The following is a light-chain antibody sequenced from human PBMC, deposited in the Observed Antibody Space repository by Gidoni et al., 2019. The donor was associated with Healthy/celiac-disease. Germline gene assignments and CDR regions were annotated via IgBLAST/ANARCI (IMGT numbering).Light chain of an antibody. J-gene: IGKJ2*01. V-gene: IGKV4-1*01. CDR1: QSVLYSSNNKNY. CDR3: QQYYSTPYT. CDR2: WAS. Sequence: DIMMTQSPDSLAVSLGARATINCKSSQSVLYSSNNKNYLAWYQQKPGQPPQLLIYWASTRESGVPDRFSGSGSGTDFTLTISSLQAEDVVVYYCQQYYSTPYTFGQGTKLEIK.